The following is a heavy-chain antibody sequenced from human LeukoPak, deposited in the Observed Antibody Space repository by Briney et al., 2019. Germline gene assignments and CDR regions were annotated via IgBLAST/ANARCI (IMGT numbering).Heavy chain of an antibody. CDR1: GFTFSDYY. CDR3: ARDLFDSSTSPYYYMDV. J-gene: IGHJ6*03. Sequence: PGGSLRLSCAASGFTFSDYYMSWIRQAPGKGLEWVSYISSSGSTIYYADSVKGRFTISRDNAKNSLYLQMNSLRAEDTAVYYCARDLFDSSTSPYYYMDVWGKGTTVTISS. V-gene: IGHV3-11*01. D-gene: IGHD2-2*01. CDR2: ISSSGSTI.